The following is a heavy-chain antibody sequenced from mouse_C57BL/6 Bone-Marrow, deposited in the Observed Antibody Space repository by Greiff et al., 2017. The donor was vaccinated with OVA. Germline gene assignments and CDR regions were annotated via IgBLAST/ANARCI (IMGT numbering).Heavy chain of an antibody. D-gene: IGHD1-1*01. Sequence: QVQLQQPGAELVKPGASVKLSCKASGYTFTSYDINWVKQRPGQGLEWIGWIYPRDGSTKYNEKFKGKATLTVDTSSSTAYMELHSLTSEDSAVYFCARNYYGSRMDYWGQGTSVTVSS. CDR3: ARNYYGSRMDY. V-gene: IGHV1-85*01. CDR2: IYPRDGST. CDR1: GYTFTSYD. J-gene: IGHJ4*01.